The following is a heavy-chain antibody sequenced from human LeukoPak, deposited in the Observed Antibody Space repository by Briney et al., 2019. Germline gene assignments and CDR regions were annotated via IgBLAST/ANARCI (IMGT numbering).Heavy chain of an antibody. V-gene: IGHV4-61*02. J-gene: IGHJ6*03. Sequence: SQTLSLTCTVSGGSISSGSYYWSWIRQPAGKGLEWIGRIYTSGSTNYNPSLKSRVTISVDTSKNQFSLKLSSVTAADTAVYYCARDSPPPSHPWGYYYYMDVWGKGTTVTVSS. CDR2: IYTSGST. D-gene: IGHD3-16*01. CDR3: ARDSPPPSHPWGYYYYMDV. CDR1: GGSISSGSYY.